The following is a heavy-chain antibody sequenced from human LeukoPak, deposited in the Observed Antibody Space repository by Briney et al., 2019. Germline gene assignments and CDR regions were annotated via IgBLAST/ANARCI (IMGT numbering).Heavy chain of an antibody. CDR2: ISSSGSTI. CDR3: AREGRGYDSSGYYYPRFDY. J-gene: IGHJ4*02. V-gene: IGHV3-48*03. Sequence: GGSLRLSCAASGFTFSSYEMNWVRQAPGKGLEWVSYISSSGSTIYYADSVKGRFTISRDNAKNSLYLQMNRLRAEDTAVYYCAREGRGYDSSGYYYPRFDYWGQGTLVTVSS. CDR1: GFTFSSYE. D-gene: IGHD3-22*01.